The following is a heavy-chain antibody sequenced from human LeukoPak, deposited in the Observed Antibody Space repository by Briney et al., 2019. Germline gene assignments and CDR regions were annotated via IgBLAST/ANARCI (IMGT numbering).Heavy chain of an antibody. J-gene: IGHJ4*02. V-gene: IGHV5-51*01. CDR2: IYPDDSDT. D-gene: IGHD5-18*01. CDR1: GYSFTSYW. CDR3: ARLVDTTMADY. Sequence: GASLKISCKASGYSFTSYWIGWVRQLPGKGLEWMGIIYPDDSDTRYSPSFQGQVTISADKSISTASLLWSSLKASDTAMYYCARLVDTTMADYWGQGSLVTVSS.